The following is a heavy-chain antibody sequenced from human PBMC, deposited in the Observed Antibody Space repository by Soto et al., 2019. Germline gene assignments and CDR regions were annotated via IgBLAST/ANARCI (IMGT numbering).Heavy chain of an antibody. J-gene: IGHJ5*02. CDR1: GFTFSSYG. Sequence: GGSLRLSCAASGFTFSSYGMHWVRQAPGKGLEWVAVIWYDGSNKYYADSVKGRFTISRDNSKNTLYLQMNSLRAEDTAVYYCARLYSGSRSSWFDPWGQGTLVTVSS. V-gene: IGHV3-33*01. CDR3: ARLYSGSRSSWFDP. D-gene: IGHD5-12*01. CDR2: IWYDGSNK.